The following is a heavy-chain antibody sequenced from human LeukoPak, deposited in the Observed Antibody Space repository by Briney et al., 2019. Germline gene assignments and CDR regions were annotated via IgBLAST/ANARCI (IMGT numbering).Heavy chain of an antibody. CDR3: ARDRRFTDYMDV. J-gene: IGHJ6*03. D-gene: IGHD3-3*01. CDR1: GFTFSDYY. Sequence: PGGSLRLSCAASGFTFSDYYMSWIRQAPGKGLEWISYITSSGSTIYYADSVKGRFTISRDNAKNSLYLQMNSLRAEDTAVHYCARDRRFTDYMDVWGKGTTVTVSS. CDR2: ITSSGSTI. V-gene: IGHV3-11*04.